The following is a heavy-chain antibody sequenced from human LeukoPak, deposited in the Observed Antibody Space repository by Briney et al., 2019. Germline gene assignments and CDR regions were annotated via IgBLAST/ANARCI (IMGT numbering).Heavy chain of an antibody. V-gene: IGHV4-34*01. J-gene: IGHJ4*02. CDR2: INHSGST. CDR3: ARHEVTGTTY. D-gene: IGHD1-20*01. CDR1: GGSFSGYY. Sequence: PSETLSLTCAVYGGSFSGYYWSWIRQPPGKGLEWIGEINHSGSTNYNPSLKSRVTISVDTSKNQFSLKLSSVTAADTAVYYCARHEVTGTTYWGQGTLVTVSS.